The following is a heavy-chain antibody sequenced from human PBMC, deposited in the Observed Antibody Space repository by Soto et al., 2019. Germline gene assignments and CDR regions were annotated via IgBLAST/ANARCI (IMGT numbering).Heavy chain of an antibody. CDR3: ARAHFDVVVPAARLIWFDP. D-gene: IGHD2-2*01. V-gene: IGHV4-61*01. CDR1: GGSVSSGSYY. Sequence: SETLSLTCTVSGGSVSSGSYYWSWVRQPPGKGLEWIGYVYYSWSTNYNPSLKSRVTISVDTSKSQFSLKLSSVTAADTAVYYCARAHFDVVVPAARLIWFDPWGQGTLVTVSS. CDR2: VYYSWST. J-gene: IGHJ5*02.